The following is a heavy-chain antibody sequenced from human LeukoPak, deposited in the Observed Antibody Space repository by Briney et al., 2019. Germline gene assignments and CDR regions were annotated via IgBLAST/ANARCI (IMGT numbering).Heavy chain of an antibody. CDR3: ARDAPDTAMANAFDI. D-gene: IGHD5-18*01. Sequence: PGGSLRLSCAAPGFTFSSYGMHWVRQAPGKGLEWVAVIWYDGSNKYYADSVKGRFTISRDNSKNTLYLQMNSLRAEDTAVYYCARDAPDTAMANAFDIWGQGTMVTVSS. CDR2: IWYDGSNK. V-gene: IGHV3-33*08. CDR1: GFTFSSYG. J-gene: IGHJ3*02.